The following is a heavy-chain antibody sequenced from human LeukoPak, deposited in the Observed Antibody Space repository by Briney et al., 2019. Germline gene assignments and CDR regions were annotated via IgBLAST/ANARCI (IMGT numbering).Heavy chain of an antibody. CDR2: IKQDGSEK. CDR1: GFTFSSYW. J-gene: IGHJ1*01. V-gene: IGHV3-7*01. Sequence: PGGSLRLSCAASGFTFSSYWMSWVRQAPGEGLEWVANIKQDGSEKYYVDSVKGRFTISRDNAKNSLYLQMNSLRAEDTAVYYCARGAYYDFWSGYYRDEYFQHWGQGTLVTVSS. D-gene: IGHD3-3*01. CDR3: ARGAYYDFWSGYYRDEYFQH.